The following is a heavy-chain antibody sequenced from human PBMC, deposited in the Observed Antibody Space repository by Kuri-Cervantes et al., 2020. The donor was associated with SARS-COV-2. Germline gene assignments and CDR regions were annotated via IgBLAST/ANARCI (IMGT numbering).Heavy chain of an antibody. J-gene: IGHJ4*02. Sequence: SVKVSCKASGGTFSSYAISWVRQAPGQGLEWMGGIIPILGIANYAQKFQGRVTITADKSTSTAYMELSSLRSEDTAVYYCAKPRAHYDILTGSTDFDYWGQGTLVTVSS. V-gene: IGHV1-69*10. CDR3: AKPRAHYDILTGSTDFDY. CDR2: IIPILGIA. D-gene: IGHD3-9*01. CDR1: GGTFSSYA.